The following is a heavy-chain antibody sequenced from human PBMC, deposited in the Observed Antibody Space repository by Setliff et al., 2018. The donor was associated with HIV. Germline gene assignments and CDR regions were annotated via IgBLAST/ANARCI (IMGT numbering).Heavy chain of an antibody. CDR1: GFTFSDYY. Sequence: PGGSLRLSCAASGFTFSDYYMSWIRQAPGKGLEWVSYISSSGSTIYYADSVKGRFTISRDNAKNSLYLQMNSLRAEDTAVYYCARDRGAVAGTHGRDYYYYYMDVWGKGTTVTVSS. J-gene: IGHJ6*03. CDR3: ARDRGAVAGTHGRDYYYYYMDV. V-gene: IGHV3-11*04. D-gene: IGHD6-19*01. CDR2: ISSSGSTI.